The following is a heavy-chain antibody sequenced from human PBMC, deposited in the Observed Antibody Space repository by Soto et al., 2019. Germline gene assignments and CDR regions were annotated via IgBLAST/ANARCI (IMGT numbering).Heavy chain of an antibody. CDR3: ARLPPDQNKWYYYYYGMDV. V-gene: IGHV5-10-1*01. CDR1: GYSFTSYW. CDR2: IDPSDSYT. D-gene: IGHD1-26*01. Sequence: GESLKISCTGSGYSFTSYWISWVRQMPGKGLEWMGRIDPSDSYTNYSPSFQGHVTISADKSISTAYLQWSSLKASNTAMYYCARLPPDQNKWYYYYYGMDVWGQGTTVTVSS. J-gene: IGHJ6*02.